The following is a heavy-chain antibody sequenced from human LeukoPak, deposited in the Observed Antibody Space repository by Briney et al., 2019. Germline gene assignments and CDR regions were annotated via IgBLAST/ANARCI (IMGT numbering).Heavy chain of an antibody. CDR2: GSYSGST. Sequence: SRTLFLTCTVSGGSISSSSYYWGWIRQSPGKGLEWIGTGSYSGSTYYNPSLKSRVTLSVDTSKNQFSLNLSSVTAADTAVYYCARHYHYGSGTYRPLDPWGQGTLVTVSS. CDR1: GGSISSSSYY. CDR3: ARHYHYGSGTYRPLDP. J-gene: IGHJ5*02. D-gene: IGHD3-10*01. V-gene: IGHV4-39*01.